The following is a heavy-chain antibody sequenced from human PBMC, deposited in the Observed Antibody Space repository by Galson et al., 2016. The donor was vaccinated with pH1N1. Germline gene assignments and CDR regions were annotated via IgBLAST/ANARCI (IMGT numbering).Heavy chain of an antibody. D-gene: IGHD3-10*01. CDR2: ISWNLNPI. J-gene: IGHJ4*02. CDR1: GVAFDDFA. V-gene: IGHV3-9*01. CDR3: AKGAGTDSFGSGSFDY. Sequence: SLRLSCAASGVAFDDFAMHWVRHVPGKGLQWVSGISWNLNPIGYADYFKGRVTISRDSAKRSLFLQMNSLRVEDTALYYCAKGAGTDSFGSGSFDYWGQGTQVTVSS.